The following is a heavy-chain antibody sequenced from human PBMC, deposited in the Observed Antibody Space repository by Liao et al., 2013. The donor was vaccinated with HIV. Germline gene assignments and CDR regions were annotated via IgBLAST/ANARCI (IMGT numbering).Heavy chain of an antibody. CDR3: AAIPRGNLITNFDY. CDR2: IDQSGGA. Sequence: HVRLQQRGAGLLKPSETLSLTCAIYGGAFSDYYWTWVRQPPGKGLEWIGEIDQSGGANYNPSLKSRITMSVDKSKNQFSLSLTSVIVGDTAVYFCAAIPRGNLITNFDYWGRGALVTVSS. CDR1: GGAFSDYY. V-gene: IGHV4-34*02. J-gene: IGHJ4*02. D-gene: IGHD1-14*01.